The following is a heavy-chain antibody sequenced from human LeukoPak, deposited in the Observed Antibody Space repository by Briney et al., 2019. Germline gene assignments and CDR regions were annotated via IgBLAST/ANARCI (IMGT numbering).Heavy chain of an antibody. V-gene: IGHV4-59*01. CDR3: ARRSCSGGSCLFDF. CDR1: DGSISNYF. Sequence: PSETLSLTCTVSDGSISNYFWSWIRQPPGKGLQWIGYIYYSGGTNYNPSLKSRVTISVDTSKNQFSLKLSSVTTADMAVYYCARRSCSGGSCLFDFWGQGTLVTVSS. CDR2: IYYSGGT. J-gene: IGHJ4*02. D-gene: IGHD2-15*01.